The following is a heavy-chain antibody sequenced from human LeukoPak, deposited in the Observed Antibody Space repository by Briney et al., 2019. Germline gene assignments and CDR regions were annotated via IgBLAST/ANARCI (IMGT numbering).Heavy chain of an antibody. Sequence: GGSLRLSCAASGFTFSSYSMNWVRQAPGKGLEWVSYISSSGSTIYYADSVKGRFTISRDNAKNSLYLQMNSLRAEDTAVYYCARDHPDYGDYYYGMDVWGQGTTVTVSS. CDR3: ARDHPDYGDYYYGMDV. D-gene: IGHD4-17*01. J-gene: IGHJ6*02. CDR1: GFTFSSYS. CDR2: ISSSGSTI. V-gene: IGHV3-48*04.